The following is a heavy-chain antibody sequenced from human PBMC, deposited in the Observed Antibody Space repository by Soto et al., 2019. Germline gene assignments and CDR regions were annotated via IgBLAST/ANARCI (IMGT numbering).Heavy chain of an antibody. J-gene: IGHJ4*02. CDR3: AQDLPSLYYDILTGIDD. CDR2: ISYDGSNK. V-gene: IGHV3-30*18. D-gene: IGHD3-9*01. CDR1: GFTFSSYG. Sequence: QVQLLESGGGVVQPGRSLRLSCAASGFTFSSYGMHWVRQAPGKGLEWVAVISYDGSNKYYADSVKGRFTISRDNSKNTLYLQMNSLRAEDTDVYYCAQDLPSLYYDILTGIDDWGQGTLVTVSS.